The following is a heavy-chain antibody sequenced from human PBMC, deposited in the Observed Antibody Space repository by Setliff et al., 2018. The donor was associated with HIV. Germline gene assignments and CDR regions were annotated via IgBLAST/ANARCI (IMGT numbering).Heavy chain of an antibody. Sequence: GGSLRLSCAASGFTFNSYGIHWVRQAPGKGLEWVALIWYDASKKEYGESVKGRFNILRDDSKKTVGLQMNSLRADDTAVYYCVKDVVKFWSGSGSLDFWGPGTLCTVAS. CDR2: IWYDASKK. V-gene: IGHV3-33*06. CDR3: VKDVVKFWSGSGSLDF. CDR1: GFTFNSYG. J-gene: IGHJ4*02. D-gene: IGHD3-3*01.